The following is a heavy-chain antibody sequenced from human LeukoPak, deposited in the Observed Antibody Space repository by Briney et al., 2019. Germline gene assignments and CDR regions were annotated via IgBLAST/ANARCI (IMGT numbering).Heavy chain of an antibody. Sequence: GESLXISCQGSGYSFSSFWIXXXXXXPXXXXXXXXXXYXXXXXVRYSPSFXXXXXXXXDXSLNSAYLQWNSLKASDTAMYYCARRRSMXYRSYFEYWGQGTLVTVSS. CDR2: XYXXXXXV. J-gene: IGHJ4*02. CDR3: ARRRSMXYRSYFEY. V-gene: IGHV5-51*01. D-gene: IGHD2-8*01. CDR1: GYSFSSFW.